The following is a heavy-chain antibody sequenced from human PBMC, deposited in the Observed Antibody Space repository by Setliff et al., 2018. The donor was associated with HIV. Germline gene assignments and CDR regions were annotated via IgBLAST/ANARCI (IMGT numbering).Heavy chain of an antibody. CDR1: GFTFSDYY. D-gene: IGHD6-6*01. Sequence: GGSLRLSCAASGFTFSDYYMSWIRQAPGKGLEWVSYISSSGSTIYYADSVKGRFTISRDNAKNSLYLQMNSLRAEDTAVYYCVRQVSYYHFYMDVWGKGTTVTVSS. J-gene: IGHJ6*03. CDR3: VRQVSYYHFYMDV. V-gene: IGHV3-11*01. CDR2: ISSSGSTI.